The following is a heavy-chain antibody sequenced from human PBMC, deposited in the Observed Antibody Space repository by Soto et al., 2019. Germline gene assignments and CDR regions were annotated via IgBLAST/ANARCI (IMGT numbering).Heavy chain of an antibody. J-gene: IGHJ4*02. CDR3: ARSITIFGVVKPDNHNDY. D-gene: IGHD3-3*01. Sequence: GGSLRLSCAASGFTFSSYAMHWVRQAPGKGLEWVAVISYDGSNKYYADSVKGRFTISRDNSKNTLYLQMNSLRAEDTAVYYCARSITIFGVVKPDNHNDYWGQGTLVTVSS. CDR1: GFTFSSYA. V-gene: IGHV3-30-3*01. CDR2: ISYDGSNK.